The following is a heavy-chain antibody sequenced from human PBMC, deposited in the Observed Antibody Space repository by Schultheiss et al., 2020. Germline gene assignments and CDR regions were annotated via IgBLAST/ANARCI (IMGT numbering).Heavy chain of an antibody. CDR3: ARGGRVAVASHFSNEYFEH. Sequence: QTLSLTCAISGDSVSSNTAAWNWIRQSPSRGLEWLGRTYYRSKWYNDYAVSVKSRITINPDTSKNQFSLQLNSVTPKDTAVYYCARGGRVAVASHFSNEYFEHWSQGTMVTVCS. V-gene: IGHV6-1*01. CDR1: GDSVSSNTAA. D-gene: IGHD6-19*01. J-gene: IGHJ1*01. CDR2: TYYRSKWYN.